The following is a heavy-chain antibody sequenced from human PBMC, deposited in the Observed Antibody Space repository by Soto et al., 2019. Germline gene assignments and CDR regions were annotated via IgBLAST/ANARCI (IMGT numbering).Heavy chain of an antibody. J-gene: IGHJ6*02. V-gene: IGHV4-34*01. CDR2: INHSGST. CDR3: ARTTAGSYGMDV. CDR1: GGSFSGYS. Sequence: QVQLQQCGAGLLKPSETLSLTCAVYGGSFSGYSWSWIRQPPGKGLEWIGEINHSGSTNYNPSLKSRVTISVDTSKNQFSLKLSSVTAADTAVYYCARTTAGSYGMDVWGQGTTVTVSS.